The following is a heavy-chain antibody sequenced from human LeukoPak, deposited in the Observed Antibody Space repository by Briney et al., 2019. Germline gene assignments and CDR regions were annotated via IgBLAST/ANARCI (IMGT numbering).Heavy chain of an antibody. Sequence: SETLSLTCTVSGGSISSYYWSWIRQPPGKGLEWIEYIYYSGSTNYNPSLKSRVTISVDTSKNQLSLKLSSVTAADTAVYYCARGPDPVATLGPTTYGMDVWGQGTTVTVSS. CDR2: IYYSGST. V-gene: IGHV4-59*01. CDR1: GGSISSYY. CDR3: ARGPDPVATLGPTTYGMDV. D-gene: IGHD5-12*01. J-gene: IGHJ6*02.